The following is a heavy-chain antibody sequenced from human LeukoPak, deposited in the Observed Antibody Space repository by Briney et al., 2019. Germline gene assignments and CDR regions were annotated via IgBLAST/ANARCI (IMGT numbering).Heavy chain of an antibody. V-gene: IGHV3-7*01. CDR1: GFTLSSFW. Sequence: PGGSLRLSCAVSGFTLSSFWMRWVRQAPGKGLEWGGNLKQDGSEKYYAESVKGRFTVSGDNSKNSLYLQMNSLRAEDTAVYYCARKHSYSSSSDYWGQGTLVTVSS. CDR2: LKQDGSEK. CDR3: ARKHSYSSSSDY. J-gene: IGHJ4*02. D-gene: IGHD6-6*01.